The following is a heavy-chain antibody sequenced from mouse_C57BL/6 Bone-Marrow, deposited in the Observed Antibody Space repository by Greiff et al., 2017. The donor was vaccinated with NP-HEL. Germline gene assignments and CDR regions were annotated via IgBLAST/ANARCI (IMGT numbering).Heavy chain of an antibody. J-gene: IGHJ1*03. Sequence: EVKLMESGGDLVKPGGSLKLSCAASGFTFSSYGMSWVRQTPDKRLEWVATISSGGSYTYYPDSVKGRSTISRDNANNTLYLQLSSLKSEDTAMYYCARHRRYRYLDVWGTGTTVTVSA. V-gene: IGHV5-6*01. CDR1: GFTFSSYG. CDR2: ISSGGSYT. CDR3: ARHRRYRYLDV.